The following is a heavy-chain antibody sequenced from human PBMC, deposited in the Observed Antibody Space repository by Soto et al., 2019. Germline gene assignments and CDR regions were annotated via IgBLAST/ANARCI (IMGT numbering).Heavy chain of an antibody. CDR2: INAGNGNT. CDR3: ARGYCTNGVCYTPNDY. D-gene: IGHD2-8*01. CDR1: GYTFTSYA. V-gene: IGHV1-3*01. J-gene: IGHJ4*02. Sequence: SSVKVSCKASGYTFTSYAVHWVRQAPGQRLEWMGWINAGNGNTKYSQKFQGRVTITRDTSARTAYMELSSLRSEDTAVYYCARGYCTNGVCYTPNDYLGQGPLVIFSS.